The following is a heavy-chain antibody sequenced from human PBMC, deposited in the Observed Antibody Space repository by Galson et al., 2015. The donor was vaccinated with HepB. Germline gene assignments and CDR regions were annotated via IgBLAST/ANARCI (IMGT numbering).Heavy chain of an antibody. CDR2: ISSSSSTI. D-gene: IGHD4-17*01. Sequence: SLRLSCAASGFTFSSYSMNWVRQAPGKGLEWVSYISSSSSTIYYADSVKGRSTISRDNAKNSLYLQMNSLRDEDTAVYYCARDGVTTYYYYGMDVWGQGTTVTVSS. J-gene: IGHJ6*02. CDR1: GFTFSSYS. V-gene: IGHV3-48*02. CDR3: ARDGVTTYYYYGMDV.